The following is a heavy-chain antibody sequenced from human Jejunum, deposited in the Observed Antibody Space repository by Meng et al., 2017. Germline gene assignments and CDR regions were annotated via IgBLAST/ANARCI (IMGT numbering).Heavy chain of an antibody. Sequence: QVQLWQSGSEVKKPGPSVKFSCTDSGYIFTSYGMHWVRQAPGQRFVWMGWINGGNGNTKYSQKFQGRVTTTRETSANTAYMELSSLTSDDTAVYYCARDLPYNNFWRNWFDPWGQGTLVTVSS. CDR2: INGGNGNT. CDR1: GYIFTSYG. D-gene: IGHD1-14*01. J-gene: IGHJ5*02. V-gene: IGHV1-3*01. CDR3: ARDLPYNNFWRNWFDP.